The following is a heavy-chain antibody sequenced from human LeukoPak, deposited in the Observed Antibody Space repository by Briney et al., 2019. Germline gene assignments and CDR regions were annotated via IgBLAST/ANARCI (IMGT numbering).Heavy chain of an antibody. V-gene: IGHV4-30-2*01. CDR1: GGSISSGGYS. CDR2: IYHSGST. D-gene: IGHD6-25*01. Sequence: PSQTLSLTCAVSGGSISSGGYSWSWIRQPPGKGLEWIGYIYHSGSTYYNPSLKSRVTISVDRSKNQFSPKLSSVTAADTAVYYCARGMQRYYFDYWGQGTLVTVSS. CDR3: ARGMQRYYFDY. J-gene: IGHJ4*02.